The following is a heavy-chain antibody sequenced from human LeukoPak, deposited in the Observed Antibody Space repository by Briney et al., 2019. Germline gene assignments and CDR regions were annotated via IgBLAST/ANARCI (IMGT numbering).Heavy chain of an antibody. CDR2: INSDGSST. J-gene: IGHJ4*02. D-gene: IGHD6-13*01. V-gene: IGHV3-74*01. CDR1: GFTISSYW. CDR3: VKLGSSSAYFDY. Sequence: GGSLRLSCAASGFTISSYWMHWVRQAPGKGLVWVSRINSDGSSTSYADSVKGRFTISRDNAKNTLYLQMSSLRAEDTAVYYCVKLGSSSAYFDYWGQGTLVTVSS.